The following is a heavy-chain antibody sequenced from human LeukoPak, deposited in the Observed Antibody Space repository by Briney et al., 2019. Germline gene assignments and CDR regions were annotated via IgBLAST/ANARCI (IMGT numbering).Heavy chain of an antibody. J-gene: IGHJ3*02. V-gene: IGHV3-53*01. Sequence: PGGSLRLSCAASGFTVSNNYMSWVRQASGKGLEWVSVIYSGGRTYYADSVKGRFTFSKDNSKNTLYLQMTNLRVEDTAVYYCARGVGQDAFDIWGQGTMVIVS. CDR3: ARGVGQDAFDI. D-gene: IGHD1-26*01. CDR1: GFTVSNNY. CDR2: IYSGGRT.